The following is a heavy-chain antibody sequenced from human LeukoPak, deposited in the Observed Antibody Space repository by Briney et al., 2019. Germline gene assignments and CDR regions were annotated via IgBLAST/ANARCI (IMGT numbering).Heavy chain of an antibody. CDR3: AREGRSSTPGY. D-gene: IGHD2-15*01. CDR2: ISSSGNT. V-gene: IGHV4-4*07. Sequence: TSETLSLTCTVSGGSISNYYWSGIRQPAGKGREWIGRISSSGNTDYNPSLKSRLTMSVDMSKNQFSLKLNSVTAADTAVYYCAREGRSSTPGYWGQGTLVTVSS. CDR1: GGSISNYY. J-gene: IGHJ4*02.